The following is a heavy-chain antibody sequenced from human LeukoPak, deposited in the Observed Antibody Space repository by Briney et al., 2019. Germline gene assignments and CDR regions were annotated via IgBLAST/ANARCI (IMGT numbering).Heavy chain of an antibody. CDR2: IYNSETT. V-gene: IGHV4-4*08. D-gene: IGHD2-8*02. Sequence: SETLSLTCTVSGGSITGNYWSWSRQPPGKGLEWIGYIYNSETTNYNPSLKSRVTISIDTSKSQFSLKLSSVTTADTAVYYCARDPRDTGGAYDSWGQGTLLTVSS. CDR1: GGSITGNY. CDR3: ARDPRDTGGAYDS. J-gene: IGHJ5*01.